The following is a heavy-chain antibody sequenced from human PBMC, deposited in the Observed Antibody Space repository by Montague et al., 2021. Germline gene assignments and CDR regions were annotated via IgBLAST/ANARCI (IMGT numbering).Heavy chain of an antibody. CDR2: MRSSGSP. Sequence: SETPSLTCSVSGGSVSGYDWSWIRQPPGKGLEWIGYMRSSGSPNYNPSFKSRLAISIDMSRNQFSLELSFVTAADTAIYFCGRDYWGSIDYWGHGILVTVSS. CDR3: GRDYWGSIDY. V-gene: IGHV4-59*02. CDR1: GGSVSGYD. J-gene: IGHJ4*01. D-gene: IGHD7-27*01.